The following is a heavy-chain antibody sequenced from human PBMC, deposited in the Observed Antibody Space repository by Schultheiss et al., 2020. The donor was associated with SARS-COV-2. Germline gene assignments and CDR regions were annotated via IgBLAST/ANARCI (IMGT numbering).Heavy chain of an antibody. CDR1: GFTFSTYG. V-gene: IGHV3-23*01. Sequence: GGSLRLSCAASGFTFSTYGMHWVRQAPGKGLEWVSAISGSGGSTYYADSVKGRFTISRDNSKNTLYLQMSSLRVEDTALYYCAKDGYCSTTSCSAWGAFDIWGQGTMVTVSS. CDR2: ISGSGGST. D-gene: IGHD2-2*01. J-gene: IGHJ3*02. CDR3: AKDGYCSTTSCSAWGAFDI.